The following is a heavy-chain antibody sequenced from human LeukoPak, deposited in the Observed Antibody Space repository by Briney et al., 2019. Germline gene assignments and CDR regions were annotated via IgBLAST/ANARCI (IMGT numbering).Heavy chain of an antibody. CDR3: ARRRCSSTSCYACRVVVNWFDP. CDR1: GGSFSGYY. CDR2: INHSGST. J-gene: IGHJ5*02. Sequence: SETLSLTCAVYGGSFSGYYWSWIRQPPGKGLEWIGEINHSGSTNYNPSLKSRVTISVDTSKNQFSLKLSSVTAADTAAYYCARRRCSSTSCYACRVVVNWFDPWGQGTLVTVSS. D-gene: IGHD2-2*01. V-gene: IGHV4-34*01.